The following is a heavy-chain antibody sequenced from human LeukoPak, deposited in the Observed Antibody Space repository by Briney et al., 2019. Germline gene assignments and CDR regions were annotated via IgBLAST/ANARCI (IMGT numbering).Heavy chain of an antibody. V-gene: IGHV3-23*01. Sequence: PGGSLRLSCAAPGFTFSNYAMSWVRQAPGKGLEWVSAISGSASSTYHADSVKGRFTISRDNAKNSLYLQMNSLRADDTAVYYCARDPGGFGSGWSHADYWGQGTLVTVSS. J-gene: IGHJ4*02. CDR1: GFTFSNYA. CDR3: ARDPGGFGSGWSHADY. CDR2: ISGSASST. D-gene: IGHD6-19*01.